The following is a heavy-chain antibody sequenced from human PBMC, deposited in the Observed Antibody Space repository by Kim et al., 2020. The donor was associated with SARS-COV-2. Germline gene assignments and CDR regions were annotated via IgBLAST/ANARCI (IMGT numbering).Heavy chain of an antibody. Sequence: ADSVKGRFTISRDNAKNSLYLQMNSLRDEDTAVYYCARVRVPSKETDDYWGQGTLVTVSS. V-gene: IGHV3-48*02. J-gene: IGHJ4*02. D-gene: IGHD2-2*01. CDR3: ARVRVPSKETDDY.